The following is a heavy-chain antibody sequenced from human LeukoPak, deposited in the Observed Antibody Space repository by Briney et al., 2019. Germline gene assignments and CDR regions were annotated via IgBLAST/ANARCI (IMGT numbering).Heavy chain of an antibody. J-gene: IGHJ3*02. CDR3: ARAFCSGGGCPDAFDI. Sequence: SETLSLICTVSGGSISSYYWSWIWQPPGKGLEWIGFIYYSGSTNYNPSLKSRVTISVDTSKNQLSLKLNSVTAADTAVYYCARAFCSGGGCPDAFDIWGQGTVVTVSS. CDR2: IYYSGST. V-gene: IGHV4-59*01. CDR1: GGSISSYY. D-gene: IGHD2-15*01.